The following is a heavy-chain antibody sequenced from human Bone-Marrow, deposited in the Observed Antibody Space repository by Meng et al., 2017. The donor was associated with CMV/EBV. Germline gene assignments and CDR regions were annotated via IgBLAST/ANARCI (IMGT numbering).Heavy chain of an antibody. CDR3: ARDYTYFDY. Sequence: GEYLKIPCAASGFTFSSYSMNWVRQAPGKGLEWVSYISSSSSTIYYADSVKGRFTISRDNAKNSLYLQMNSLRAEDTAVYYCARDYTYFDYWGQGTLVTVSS. CDR1: GFTFSSYS. J-gene: IGHJ4*02. CDR2: ISSSSSTI. V-gene: IGHV3-48*04.